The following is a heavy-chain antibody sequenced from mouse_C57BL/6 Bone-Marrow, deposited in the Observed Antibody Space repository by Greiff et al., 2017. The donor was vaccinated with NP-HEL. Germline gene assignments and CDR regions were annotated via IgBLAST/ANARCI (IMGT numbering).Heavy chain of an antibody. CDR1: GYTFTSYW. CDR3: AITTVVAPYYYAMDY. J-gene: IGHJ4*01. Sequence: QVQLQQPGAELVKPGASVKMSCKASGYTFTSYWITWVKQRPGQGLEWIGDIYPGSGSTNYNEKFKSKATLTVDTSSSTAYMQLSSLTSEDSAVYYCAITTVVAPYYYAMDYWGQGTSVTVSS. V-gene: IGHV1-55*01. CDR2: IYPGSGST. D-gene: IGHD1-1*01.